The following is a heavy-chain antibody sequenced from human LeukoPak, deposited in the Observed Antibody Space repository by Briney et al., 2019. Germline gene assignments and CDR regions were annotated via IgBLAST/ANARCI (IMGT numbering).Heavy chain of an antibody. CDR3: ARPAGIAVAGTTALGY. D-gene: IGHD6-19*01. CDR2: IKQDGSEK. Sequence: PGGSLRLSCAASGFTFSSYWMSWVRQAPGKGLEWVANIKQDGSEKYYVDSVKGRFTISRDNAKNSLYLQMNSLRAEDTAVYYCARPAGIAVAGTTALGYWGQGTLVTVSS. J-gene: IGHJ4*02. V-gene: IGHV3-7*01. CDR1: GFTFSSYW.